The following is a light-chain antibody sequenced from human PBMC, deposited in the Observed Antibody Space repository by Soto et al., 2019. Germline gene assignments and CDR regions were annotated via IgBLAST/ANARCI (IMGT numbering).Light chain of an antibody. CDR3: QQYNNWPRT. CDR2: SAF. J-gene: IGKJ1*01. CDR1: QSVSNN. V-gene: IGKV3-15*01. Sequence: EIVLTQSPGTLSLSPGERSTLSCSSSQSVSNNYLAWYQQKPGQAPRLLVHSAFTRATGIPARFSGSGSGTEFTLTISSLQSEDIAVYYCQQYNNWPRTFGQGTKVDIK.